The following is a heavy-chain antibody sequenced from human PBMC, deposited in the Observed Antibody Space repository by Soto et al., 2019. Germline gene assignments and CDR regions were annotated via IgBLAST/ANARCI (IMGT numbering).Heavy chain of an antibody. V-gene: IGHV4-39*01. D-gene: IGHD3-22*01. CDR3: ARIRSSWYYFDY. J-gene: IGHJ4*02. Sequence: QLQLQESGPGLVKPSETLSLTCTVSCGSISSSSYYWGWIRQPPGKGLEWIGSIYYSGSTYYNSSLKSRVTISVDTSKNQFSLRLSSVTAADTAVYYCARIRSSWYYFDYWGQGTLVTVSS. CDR2: IYYSGST. CDR1: CGSISSSSYY.